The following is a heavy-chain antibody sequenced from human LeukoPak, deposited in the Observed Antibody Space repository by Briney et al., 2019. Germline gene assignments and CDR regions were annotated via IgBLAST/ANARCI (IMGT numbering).Heavy chain of an antibody. CDR1: GGTFSSYA. CDR2: IIPIFGTA. J-gene: IGHJ6*03. D-gene: IGHD2-2*02. V-gene: IGHV1-69*05. Sequence: SVKVSCKASGGTFSSYAISWVRQAPGQGLEWMGGIIPIFGTANYAQKVQGRVTITTDESTSTAYMELSSLRSEDTAVYYCARGEVPAAIDYYYYYMDVWGKGTTVTVSS. CDR3: ARGEVPAAIDYYYYYMDV.